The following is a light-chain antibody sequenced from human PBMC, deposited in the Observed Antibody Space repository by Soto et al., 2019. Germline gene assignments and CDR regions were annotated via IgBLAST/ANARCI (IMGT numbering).Light chain of an antibody. Sequence: QSALTQPPSGSGSPGQSVTISCTGASSDIGSYNLGSWHQQLPDKAPKLLIYDVTQPPSGVPDRFSGSKSGNTASLTASGFLAEDEADYYCTSYAGSNFPVVFGGGSKVTVL. CDR1: SSDIGSYNL. V-gene: IGLV2-8*01. CDR2: DVT. J-gene: IGLJ2*01. CDR3: TSYAGSNFPVV.